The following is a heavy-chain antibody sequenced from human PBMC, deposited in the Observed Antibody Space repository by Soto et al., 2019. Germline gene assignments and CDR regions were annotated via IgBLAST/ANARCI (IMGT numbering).Heavy chain of an antibody. D-gene: IGHD5-12*01. J-gene: IGHJ6*03. Sequence: GGSLRLSCAASGFTFSSYSMNWVHQAPGKGLEWVSYISSSSSTIYYADSVKGRFTISRDNAKNSLYLQMNSLRAEDTAVYYCARVMGGYDSFTYYYYYYMDVWGKGTTVTVSS. CDR3: ARVMGGYDSFTYYYYYYMDV. V-gene: IGHV3-48*01. CDR2: ISSSSSTI. CDR1: GFTFSSYS.